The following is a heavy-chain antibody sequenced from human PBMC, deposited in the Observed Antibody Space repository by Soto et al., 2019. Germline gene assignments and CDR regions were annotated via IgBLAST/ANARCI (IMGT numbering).Heavy chain of an antibody. CDR2: INAGNGNT. CDR1: GYTFTSYA. D-gene: IGHD2-8*01. Sequence: GASVKVSCKASGYTFTSYAMHWVRQAPGQRLEWMGWINAGNGNTKYSQKFQGRVTITRDTSASTAYMELSSLRSEDTAVYYCARALGYCTNGVCTYLCYYYGMHVWGQGTTVTIS. CDR3: ARALGYCTNGVCTYLCYYYGMHV. J-gene: IGHJ6*02. V-gene: IGHV1-3*01.